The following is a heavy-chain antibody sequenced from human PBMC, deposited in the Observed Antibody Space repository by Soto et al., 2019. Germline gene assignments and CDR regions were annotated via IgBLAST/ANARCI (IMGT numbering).Heavy chain of an antibody. J-gene: IGHJ5*02. Sequence: SVKVSCKASGGTFSSYAISWVRQAPGQGLEWMGGIIPIFGTANYAQKFQGRVTITADESTSTAYMELSSLRSEDTAVYYCARSPATIAARPCWFDPWGQGTLVTVSS. V-gene: IGHV1-69*13. CDR1: GGTFSSYA. D-gene: IGHD6-6*01. CDR3: ARSPATIAARPCWFDP. CDR2: IIPIFGTA.